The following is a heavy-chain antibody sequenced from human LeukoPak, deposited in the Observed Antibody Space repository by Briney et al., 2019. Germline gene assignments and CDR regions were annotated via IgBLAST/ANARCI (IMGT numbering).Heavy chain of an antibody. CDR2: ISWNSGSI. CDR1: GFTFDDYA. Sequence: TGGSLRLSCAASGFTFDDYAMHWVRQAPGKGLEWVSGISWNSGSIGYADSVKGRFTISRDNAKNSLYLQMNSLRAEDTALYYCAKDTRRYMPAAFDIWGQGTMVTVSS. D-gene: IGHD2-2*01. CDR3: AKDTRRYMPAAFDI. J-gene: IGHJ3*02. V-gene: IGHV3-9*01.